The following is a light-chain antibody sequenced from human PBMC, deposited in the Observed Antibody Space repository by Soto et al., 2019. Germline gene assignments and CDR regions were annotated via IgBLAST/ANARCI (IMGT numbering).Light chain of an antibody. CDR3: QQYNNWPRAT. CDR1: QSLSSSY. V-gene: IGKV3-15*01. J-gene: IGKJ4*01. CDR2: RTS. Sequence: EIALTQSPGTLSLSPGERATLSCRAIQSLSSSYLAWYQQKPGQAPRLLMFRTSSRATGFPARFSGSGSGTEFNLTISSLQSEDFGVYYCQQYNNWPRATFGGGTKVDI.